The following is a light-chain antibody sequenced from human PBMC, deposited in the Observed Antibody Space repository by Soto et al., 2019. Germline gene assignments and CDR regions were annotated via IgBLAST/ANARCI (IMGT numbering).Light chain of an antibody. V-gene: IGKV3-20*01. CDR2: GAS. CDR1: QSVSSSY. CDR3: QQYGSSPPTT. Sequence: EIVLTQSPATLSLSPGERATLSCRASQSVSSSYLAWYQQKPGQAPRLLIYGASSRATGIPDRFSGSGSGTDFTLTISRLEPEDFAVYYCQQYGSSPPTTVGQGTKVDIK. J-gene: IGKJ1*01.